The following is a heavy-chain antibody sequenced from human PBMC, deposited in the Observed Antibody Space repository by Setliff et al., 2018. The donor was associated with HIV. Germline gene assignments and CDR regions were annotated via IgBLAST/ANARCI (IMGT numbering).Heavy chain of an antibody. J-gene: IGHJ6*03. V-gene: IGHV4-38-2*01. D-gene: IGHD6-6*01. Sequence: PSETLSLTCAVSGYSVSRVYYWGWIRQPPGKGLEWIGSMSHSGSTYYNPSLKSRVTISVDKSKNQFSLKLSSVTAADTAVYFCARGSTSSWSYHYMDVWGKGTTVTVSS. CDR3: ARGSTSSWSYHYMDV. CDR1: GYSVSRVYY. CDR2: MSHSGST.